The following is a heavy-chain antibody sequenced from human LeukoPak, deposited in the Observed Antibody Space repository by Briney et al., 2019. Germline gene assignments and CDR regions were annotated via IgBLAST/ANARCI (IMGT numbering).Heavy chain of an antibody. J-gene: IGHJ5*02. CDR3: AKHHGGLVLTGFDP. V-gene: IGHV3-23*01. CDR1: GFTVSSNY. Sequence: PGGSLRLSCAASGFTVSSNYMSWVRQAPGKGLEWVSAISGSGGSTYYADSVKGRFTISRDNSKNTLYLQMNSLRAEDTAVYYCAKHHGGLVLTGFDPWGQGTLVTVSS. D-gene: IGHD6-19*01. CDR2: ISGSGGST.